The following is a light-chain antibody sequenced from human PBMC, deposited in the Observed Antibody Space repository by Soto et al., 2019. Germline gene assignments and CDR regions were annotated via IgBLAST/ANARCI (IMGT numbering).Light chain of an antibody. CDR2: GAS. J-gene: IGKJ5*01. V-gene: IGKV3-15*01. CDR1: QRVYSN. Sequence: EIVFTQAPSTLSLXPGERATLSRRASQRVYSNLAWYQQRPGQAPRLLIYGASTRATGVPARFSGRGSGTEFTLTISSLQSEDFAVYYCQQYANWPPNTFGQGTRLEIK. CDR3: QQYANWPPNT.